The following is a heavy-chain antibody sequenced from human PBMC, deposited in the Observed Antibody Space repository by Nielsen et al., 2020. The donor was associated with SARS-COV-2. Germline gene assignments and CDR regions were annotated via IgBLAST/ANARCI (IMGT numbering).Heavy chain of an antibody. Sequence: GESLKISCAASGFTFSSYAMHWVRQAPGKGLEWVAVISYDGSNKYYADSVKGRFTISRDNAKNSLYLQMNSLRAEDTAVYYCARDPGYSYGYGAFDIWGQGTMVTVSS. CDR3: ARDPGYSYGYGAFDI. CDR1: GFTFSSYA. D-gene: IGHD5-18*01. J-gene: IGHJ3*02. CDR2: ISYDGSNK. V-gene: IGHV3-30-3*01.